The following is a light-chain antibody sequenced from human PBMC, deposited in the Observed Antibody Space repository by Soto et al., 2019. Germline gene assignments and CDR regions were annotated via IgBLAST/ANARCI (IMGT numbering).Light chain of an antibody. CDR1: QGISSY. V-gene: IGKV1-8*01. CDR2: AAS. J-gene: IGKJ1*01. CDR3: QQYYSYPLWT. Sequence: AIRMTQSPSSLSASTGDRVTITCRASQGISSYLAWYQQKPGKAPKLLIYAASTLHSGVPSRFSGSGSGTDFTLTISCLQSEDFATYYCQQYYSYPLWTFGQGTKVEIK.